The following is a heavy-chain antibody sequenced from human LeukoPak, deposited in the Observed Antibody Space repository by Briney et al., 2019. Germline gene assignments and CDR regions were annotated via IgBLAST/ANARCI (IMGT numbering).Heavy chain of an antibody. CDR2: VSTYNGNT. Sequence: ASVKVSCKTSGYTFTTYNIAWVRQAPGQGLEWVGWVSTYNGNTDYPQTVQGRVAMTTDTSTNTAYMDLRSLRPDDTAVYYCARPHSLGGSFYVFDYWGQGTLITVSS. J-gene: IGHJ4*02. CDR1: GYTFTTYN. D-gene: IGHD1-26*01. CDR3: ARPHSLGGSFYVFDY. V-gene: IGHV1-18*01.